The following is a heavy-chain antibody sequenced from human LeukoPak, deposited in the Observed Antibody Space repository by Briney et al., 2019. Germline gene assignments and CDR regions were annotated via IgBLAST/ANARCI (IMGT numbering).Heavy chain of an antibody. CDR1: GFTFSSYA. CDR2: ISGSGGST. D-gene: IGHD3-10*01. CDR3: AILRITMVRGVISDWYFDL. V-gene: IGHV3-23*01. Sequence: PGGSLRLSCAASGFTFSSYAMSWVRQAPGKGLEWVSAISGSGGSTYYADSVKGRFTISRDNSKNTLYLQMNSLRAEDTAVYYCAILRITMVRGVISDWYFDLWGRGTLVTVSS. J-gene: IGHJ2*01.